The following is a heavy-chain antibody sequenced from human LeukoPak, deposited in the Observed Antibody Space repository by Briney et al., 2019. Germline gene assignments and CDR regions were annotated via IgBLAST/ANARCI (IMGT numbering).Heavy chain of an antibody. CDR1: GGTFSSYA. CDR2: IIPIFGTA. D-gene: IGHD5-12*01. CDR3: AREGRVATIVSPSGYNWFDP. V-gene: IGHV1-69*01. Sequence: SVKVSWKASGGTFSSYAISWVRQAPGQGLEWMGGIIPIFGTANYAQKFQGRVTITADESTSTAYMELSSLRSEDTAVYYCAREGRVATIVSPSGYNWFDPWGQGTLVTVSS. J-gene: IGHJ5*02.